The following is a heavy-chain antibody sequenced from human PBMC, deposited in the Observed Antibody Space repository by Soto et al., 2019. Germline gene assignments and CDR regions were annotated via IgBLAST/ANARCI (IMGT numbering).Heavy chain of an antibody. D-gene: IGHD6-19*01. CDR3: ARGPYSSGWYVVDY. CDR2: LYSSGNT. V-gene: IGHV4-4*07. Sequence: SETLSLTCTVSGASISAYAWSWIRQPAGKGLEWIGRLYSSGNTNYNPSFKSRLTMSADTSKNQFSLKLSSVTAADTAVYYCARGPYSSGWYVVDYWGQGTLVTVSS. J-gene: IGHJ4*02. CDR1: GASISAYA.